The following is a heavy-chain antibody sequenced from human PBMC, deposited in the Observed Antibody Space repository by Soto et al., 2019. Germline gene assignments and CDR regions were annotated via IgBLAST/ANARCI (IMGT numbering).Heavy chain of an antibody. V-gene: IGHV4-34*01. Sequence: SETLSLTCADYGGSFSGYYWSWIRQPPRKGLECMGEGNYIGSTNYTPPLNRRVSISIDPSKNQFSLKLSYVTAADTAVYYCARGRVSYSCSASYFDYWGQGTLVTVSS. D-gene: IGHD6-6*01. CDR1: GGSFSGYY. CDR3: ARGRVSYSCSASYFDY. J-gene: IGHJ4*02. CDR2: GNYIGST.